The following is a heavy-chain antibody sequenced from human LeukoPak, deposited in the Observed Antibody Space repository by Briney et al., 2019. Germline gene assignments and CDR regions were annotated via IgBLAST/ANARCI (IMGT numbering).Heavy chain of an antibody. CDR2: ISGSGGST. D-gene: IGHD3-22*01. CDR1: GFTFSRYG. CDR3: AKDITNYYDSSGYAFDI. J-gene: IGHJ3*02. Sequence: GGSLRLSCAASGFTFSRYGMSWVRQAPGKGLEWVSAISGSGGSTYYADSVKGRFTISRDNSKNTLYLQMNSLRAEDTAVYYCAKDITNYYDSSGYAFDIWGQGTMVTVSS. V-gene: IGHV3-23*01.